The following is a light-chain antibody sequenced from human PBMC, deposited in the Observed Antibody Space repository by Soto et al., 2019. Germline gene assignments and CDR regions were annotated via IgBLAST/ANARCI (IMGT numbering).Light chain of an antibody. Sequence: QSVLTQPPSVSGAPGQRVTISCTGSSSNIGAGYDVHWYQQLPGTAPKLLIYGNSNRPSGVPDRFSGSKSGTSASLAITGLKAEDEADSYCQSYDSNLSGYVFGTGTKLTVL. V-gene: IGLV1-40*01. CDR2: GNS. J-gene: IGLJ1*01. CDR1: SSNIGAGYD. CDR3: QSYDSNLSGYV.